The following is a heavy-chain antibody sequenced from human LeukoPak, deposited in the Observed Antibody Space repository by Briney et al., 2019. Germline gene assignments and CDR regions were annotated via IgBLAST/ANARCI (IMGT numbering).Heavy chain of an antibody. Sequence: ASVTVSFTASGYTFTSYGISWVRQAPGQGLEWMGWISAYNGNTNYAQKLQGRVTMTTDTSTSTAYMELRSLRSDDTAVYYCARGPLGVVVITTLFDYWGQGTLVTVSS. CDR1: GYTFTSYG. CDR2: ISAYNGNT. V-gene: IGHV1-18*01. D-gene: IGHD3-22*01. CDR3: ARGPLGVVVITTLFDY. J-gene: IGHJ4*02.